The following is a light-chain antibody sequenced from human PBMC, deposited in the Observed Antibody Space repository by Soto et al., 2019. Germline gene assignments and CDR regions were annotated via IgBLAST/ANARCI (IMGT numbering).Light chain of an antibody. CDR2: EVN. Sequence: QSALTQPPSASGSPGQSVTISCTGTGSDVGAYNYVSWYQQHPGKAPKLMIYEVNKRPSGVTARFSGSKSGNTASLTVSGLQDEDEANYYCSSYAGSNTHVFGTGTKLTVL. CDR3: SSYAGSNTHV. V-gene: IGLV2-8*01. J-gene: IGLJ1*01. CDR1: GSDVGAYNY.